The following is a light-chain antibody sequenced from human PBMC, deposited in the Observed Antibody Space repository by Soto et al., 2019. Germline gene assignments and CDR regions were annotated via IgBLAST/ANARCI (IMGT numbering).Light chain of an antibody. CDR3: LQDYNYPYT. CDR2: AAS. Sequence: AIQMTQSPSSLSASVGDRVTITCQASQGIRNDLGWYQQKPGKAPKLLIYAASSLQSGVPSRFSGGGSGTDFTLTISSLQPEDFATYYCLQDYNYPYTFGQGTKLEIK. J-gene: IGKJ2*01. V-gene: IGKV1-6*01. CDR1: QGIRND.